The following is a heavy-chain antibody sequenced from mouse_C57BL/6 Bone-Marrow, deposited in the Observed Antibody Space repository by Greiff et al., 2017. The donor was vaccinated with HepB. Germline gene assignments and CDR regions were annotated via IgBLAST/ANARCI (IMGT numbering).Heavy chain of an antibody. J-gene: IGHJ3*01. Sequence: EVKLMESGGGLVKPGGSLKLSCAASGFTFSDYGMHWVRQAPEKGLEWVAYISSGSSTIYYADTVKGRFTISRDNTKNTLFLQMTSLRSEDTAMYYCARDYGSSWPWFAYWGQGTLVTVSA. CDR3: ARDYGSSWPWFAY. D-gene: IGHD1-1*01. CDR2: ISSGSSTI. CDR1: GFTFSDYG. V-gene: IGHV5-17*01.